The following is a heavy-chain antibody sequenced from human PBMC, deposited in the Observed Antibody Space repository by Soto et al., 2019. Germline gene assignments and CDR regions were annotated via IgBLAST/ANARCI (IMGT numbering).Heavy chain of an antibody. CDR1: GGSIISYY. D-gene: IGHD3-9*01. CDR3: ARASDILTGYCDNWFDP. CDR2: IYYSGST. J-gene: IGHJ5*02. Sequence: SETMSLTWTVAGGSIISYYWSWIRQTPGKGLEWIGYIYYSGSTNYNPSLKSRVTISVDTSKNQFSLKLSSVTAADTAVYYCARASDILTGYCDNWFDPWGQGTLVTVSS. V-gene: IGHV4-59*01.